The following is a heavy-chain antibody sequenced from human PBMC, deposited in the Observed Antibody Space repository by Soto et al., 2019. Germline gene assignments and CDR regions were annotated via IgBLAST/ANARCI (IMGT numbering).Heavy chain of an antibody. Sequence: SVKVSCKASGGTFSSYTISWVRQAPGQGLEWMGRIIPILGIANYAQKFQGRVTITADKSTSTAYMELSSLRSEDTAVYYCARDPGFDILTGYYDPYYYYMDVWGKGTTVTGSS. CDR2: IIPILGIA. V-gene: IGHV1-69*04. CDR3: ARDPGFDILTGYYDPYYYYMDV. CDR1: GGTFSSYT. D-gene: IGHD3-9*01. J-gene: IGHJ6*03.